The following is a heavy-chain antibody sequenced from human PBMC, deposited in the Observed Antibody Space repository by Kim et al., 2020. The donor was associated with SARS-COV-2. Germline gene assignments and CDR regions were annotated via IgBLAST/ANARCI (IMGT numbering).Heavy chain of an antibody. Sequence: VGSLRLSCAASGFTFSSYAMSWVRQAPGKGLEWVSAISGSGGSTYYADSVKGRFTISRDNSKNTLYLQMNSLRAEDTAVYYCAKDSLGDYYGSGSYFWDAFDIWGQGTMFNVYS. CDR3: AKDSLGDYYGSGSYFWDAFDI. CDR2: ISGSGGST. D-gene: IGHD3-10*01. V-gene: IGHV3-23*01. CDR1: GFTFSSYA. J-gene: IGHJ3*02.